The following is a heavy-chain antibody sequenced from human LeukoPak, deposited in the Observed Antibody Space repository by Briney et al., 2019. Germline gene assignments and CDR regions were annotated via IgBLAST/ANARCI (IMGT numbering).Heavy chain of an antibody. Sequence: GGSLRLSCAASGFTFSSYAMSWVRQAPGKGLEWVSAISGSGGSTYYADSVKGRFTISRDNSKNTLYLQMNSLRAEDTAVYYCAKDLVVVPAATSLDWFDPWGQGTLVTVSS. J-gene: IGHJ5*02. CDR3: AKDLVVVPAATSLDWFDP. CDR1: GFTFSSYA. V-gene: IGHV3-23*01. D-gene: IGHD2-2*01. CDR2: ISGSGGST.